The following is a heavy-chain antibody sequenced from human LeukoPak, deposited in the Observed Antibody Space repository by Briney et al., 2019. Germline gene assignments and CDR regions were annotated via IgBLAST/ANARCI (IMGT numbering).Heavy chain of an antibody. CDR2: ISGSGGST. Sequence: GGSLRLSCAASGFTFSSYAMSWVRQAPGKGLEWVSAISGSGGSTYYADSVKGRFTISRDNSKSTLYLQMNSLRAEDTAVYYCAKVFSLYYGSGSYSYYYGMDVWGKGTTVTVSS. D-gene: IGHD3-10*01. CDR3: AKVFSLYYGSGSYSYYYGMDV. CDR1: GFTFSSYA. J-gene: IGHJ6*04. V-gene: IGHV3-23*01.